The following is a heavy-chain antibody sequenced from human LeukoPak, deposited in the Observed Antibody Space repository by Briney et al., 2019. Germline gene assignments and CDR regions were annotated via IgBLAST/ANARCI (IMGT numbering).Heavy chain of an antibody. D-gene: IGHD1-26*01. J-gene: IGHJ4*02. V-gene: IGHV3-9*01. CDR1: GFTFDDYA. Sequence: PGRSLRLSCAASGFTFDDYAMHWVRQAPGKGLEWVSGISWNSGSIGYADSVKGRFTISRDNAKNSLYLQMNSPRAEDTALYYCAKARGVVGANFDYWGQGTLVTVSS. CDR3: AKARGVVGANFDY. CDR2: ISWNSGSI.